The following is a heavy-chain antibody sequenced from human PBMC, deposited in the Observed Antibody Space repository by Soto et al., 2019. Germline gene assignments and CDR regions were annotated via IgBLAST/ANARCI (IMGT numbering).Heavy chain of an antibody. V-gene: IGHV1-46*01. J-gene: IGHJ4*02. CDR2: INPSGGST. CDR3: ASFLSFSSGFDY. Sequence: ASVKVSCKASGYSFSNFYIHWVRQGPGQGLEWMGIINPSGGSTAYAQKFLGRVTMTRDTSTSTVYMELSSLGSEDTAVYYCASFLSFSSGFDYWGQGTLVTVSS. D-gene: IGHD6-19*01. CDR1: GYSFSNFY.